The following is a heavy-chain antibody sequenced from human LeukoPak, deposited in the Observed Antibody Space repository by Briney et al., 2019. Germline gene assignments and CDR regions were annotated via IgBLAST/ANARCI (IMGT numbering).Heavy chain of an antibody. CDR1: GFTFSDYY. D-gene: IGHD6-19*01. CDR3: AREEAYSSGLDAFDI. J-gene: IGHJ3*02. Sequence: GGSLRLSCAASGFTFSDYYMSWIRQAPGKGLEWVSYISSSGSTIYYADSVKGRFTISRDNAKNSLYQQMNSLRAEDTAVYYCAREEAYSSGLDAFDIWGQGTMVTVSS. V-gene: IGHV3-11*01. CDR2: ISSSGSTI.